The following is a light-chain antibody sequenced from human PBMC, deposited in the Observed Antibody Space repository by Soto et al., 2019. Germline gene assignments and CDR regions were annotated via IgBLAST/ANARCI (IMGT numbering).Light chain of an antibody. CDR1: SGHNNYA. V-gene: IGLV4-69*01. CDR3: QTWGPGIWV. CDR2: VDSDGSL. Sequence: QPVLTQSPSASASLGASVKLTCALSSGHNNYAIAWYQQQSEKGPRYLMKVDSDGSLRKGDGIPDRFSGSSSGAERYLTISSLQSEDEADYHCQTWGPGIWVFGGGTKLTVL. J-gene: IGLJ3*02.